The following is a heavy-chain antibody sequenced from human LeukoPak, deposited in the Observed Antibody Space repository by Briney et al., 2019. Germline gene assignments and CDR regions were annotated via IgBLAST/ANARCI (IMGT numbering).Heavy chain of an antibody. Sequence: SETLSLTCAVYGGSFSGYYWSWIRQPPGKGLEWIGEINHSGSTNYNPSLKSRVTISVDTSKNQFSLKLSSVTAADTAVYYCARGGNEAVADAEYFQHWGQGTLVTVSS. CDR3: ARGGNEAVADAEYFQH. J-gene: IGHJ1*01. CDR1: GGSFSGYY. CDR2: INHSGST. V-gene: IGHV4-34*01. D-gene: IGHD6-19*01.